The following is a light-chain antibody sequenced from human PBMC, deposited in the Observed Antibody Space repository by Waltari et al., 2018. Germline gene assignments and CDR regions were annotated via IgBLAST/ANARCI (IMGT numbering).Light chain of an antibody. V-gene: IGLV2-11*01. CDR1: SIDVGGYNY. CDR3: CSYAGSYSFV. J-gene: IGLJ1*01. CDR2: DVS. Sequence: QSALTQPRSVSGSPGQSVTISCTGTSIDVGGYNYLSWYQQHPGKVPKLMIYDVSKRPSGVPDRFSGSKSGNTASLTISGLQAEDEADYYCCSYAGSYSFVFGTGTKVTVL.